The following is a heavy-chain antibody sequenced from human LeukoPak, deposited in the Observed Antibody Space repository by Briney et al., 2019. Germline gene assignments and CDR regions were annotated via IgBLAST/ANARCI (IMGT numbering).Heavy chain of an antibody. V-gene: IGHV1-69*05. J-gene: IGHJ4*02. D-gene: IGHD3-10*01. CDR1: GGTFSSYA. CDR3: ARDRRNYYGSGSQFDY. CDR2: IIPIFGTA. Sequence: GASVKVSCRASGGTFSSYAISWVRQAPGQGLEWMGRIIPIFGTANYAQKFQGRVTITTDESTSTAYMELSSLRSEDTAVYYCARDRRNYYGSGSQFDYWGQGTLVTVSS.